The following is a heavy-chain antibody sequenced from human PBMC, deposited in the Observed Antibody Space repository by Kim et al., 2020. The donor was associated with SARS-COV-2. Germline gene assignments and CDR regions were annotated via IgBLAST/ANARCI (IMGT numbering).Heavy chain of an antibody. D-gene: IGHD6-19*01. CDR2: IYPGDSDT. CDR3: ARHPGSSGWSGAFDY. CDR1: GYSFSSYW. V-gene: IGHV5-51*01. J-gene: IGHJ4*02. Sequence: GESLKISCKGSGYSFSSYWIGWVRQMPGKGLEWMGIIYPGDSDTRYSPSFQGQVTISVDKSISTAYLQWRGLQASGSAVYYCARHPGSSGWSGAFDYWGQGTLVTVSS.